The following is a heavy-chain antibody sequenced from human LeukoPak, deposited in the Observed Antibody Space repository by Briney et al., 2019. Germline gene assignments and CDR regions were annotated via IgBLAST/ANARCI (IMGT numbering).Heavy chain of an antibody. V-gene: IGHV1-2*06. CDR3: ARPHYESSGLYVDAFDI. Sequence: ASVKVSCKASGYTLTAYYLHWVRQAPGQGLEWMGRINPNSGGTTYAQKFQGRVTMARDTSIGTAYMEVSSLRSDDTAVYYCARPHYESSGLYVDAFDIWGQGTMVTVSS. CDR2: INPNSGGT. J-gene: IGHJ3*02. D-gene: IGHD3-22*01. CDR1: GYTLTAYY.